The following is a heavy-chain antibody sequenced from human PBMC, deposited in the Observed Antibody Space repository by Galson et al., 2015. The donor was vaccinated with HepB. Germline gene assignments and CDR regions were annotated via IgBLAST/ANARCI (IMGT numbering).Heavy chain of an antibody. CDR3: ARDFRVTMVRGVKHWFDP. Sequence: ETLSLTCTVSGGSISSSSYYWGWIRQPPGKGLEWIGSIYYSGSTYYNPSLKSRVTISVDTSKNQFSLKLSSVTAADAAVYYCARDFRVTMVRGVKHWFDPWGQGTLVTVSS. J-gene: IGHJ5*02. V-gene: IGHV4-39*07. CDR1: GGSISSSSYY. D-gene: IGHD3-10*01. CDR2: IYYSGST.